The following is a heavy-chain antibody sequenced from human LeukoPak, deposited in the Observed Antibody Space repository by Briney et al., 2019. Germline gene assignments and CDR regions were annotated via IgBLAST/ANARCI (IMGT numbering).Heavy chain of an antibody. V-gene: IGHV1-69*04. CDR2: IIPILGIA. CDR1: GGTFSSYA. J-gene: IGHJ4*02. CDR3: ARGPKMYYFDY. Sequence: SVKVSCKASGGTFSSYAISWVRQAPGQGLEWMGRIIPILGIANYAQKFQGRVTITADKSTSTAYMELSSLRSEDTAVYYCARGPKMYYFDYWGQGTLVTVSS.